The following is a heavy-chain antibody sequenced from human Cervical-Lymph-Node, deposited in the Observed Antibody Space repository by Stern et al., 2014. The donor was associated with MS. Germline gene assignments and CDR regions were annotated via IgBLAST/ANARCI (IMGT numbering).Heavy chain of an antibody. CDR2: LIPFFGAT. V-gene: IGHV1-69*01. Sequence: QVQLVPSGAEVKKPGSSVQVSCKASGDTFSSYALSWVRQAPGQGLEWVGGLIPFFGATRYGQRFQGRVTITPEESTGTAFMELTNLTSEDTAVYYCALRRSYYVFWGQGTLVSVS. J-gene: IGHJ4*02. CDR3: ALRRSYYVF. CDR1: GDTFSSYA. D-gene: IGHD1-26*01.